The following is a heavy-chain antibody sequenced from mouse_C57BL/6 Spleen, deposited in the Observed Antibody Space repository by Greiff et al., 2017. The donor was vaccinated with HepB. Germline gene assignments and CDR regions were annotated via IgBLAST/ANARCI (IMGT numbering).Heavy chain of an antibody. V-gene: IGHV5-12*01. CDR2: ISNGGGST. Sequence: EVKLVESGGGLVQPGGSLKLSCAASGFTFSDYYMYWVRQTPEKRLEWVAYISNGGGSTYYPDTVKGRFTISRDNAKNTLYLQMSRLKSEDTAMYYCARGPSDYFDYWGQGTTLTVSS. CDR1: GFTFSDYY. CDR3: ARGPSDYFDY. J-gene: IGHJ2*01.